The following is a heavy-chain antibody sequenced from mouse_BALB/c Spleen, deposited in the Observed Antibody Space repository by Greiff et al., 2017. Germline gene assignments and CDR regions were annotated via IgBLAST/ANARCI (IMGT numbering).Heavy chain of an antibody. V-gene: IGHV5-12-1*01. CDR3: ARHWAWFAY. Sequence: EVQRVESGGGLVKPGGSLKLSCAASGFAFSSYDMSWVRQTPEKRLEWVAYISSGGGSTYYPDTVKGRFTISRDNAKNTLYLQMSSLKSEDTAMYYCARHWAWFAYWGQGTLVTVSA. CDR1: GFAFSSYD. J-gene: IGHJ3*01. CDR2: ISSGGGST.